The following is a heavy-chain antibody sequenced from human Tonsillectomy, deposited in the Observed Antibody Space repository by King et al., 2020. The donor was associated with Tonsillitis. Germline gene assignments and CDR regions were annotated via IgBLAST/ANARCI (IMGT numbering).Heavy chain of an antibody. CDR2: IYNIGST. D-gene: IGHD6-19*01. CDR1: GGSSSNSYY. V-gene: IGHV4-39*01. J-gene: IGHJ5*02. CDR3: AKPSIAVAGRGWFDP. Sequence: HLQLQESGPGLVRPSETLSLTCTVSGGSSSNSYYWGWIRQPPGKGLEWIGNIYNIGSTDYNPSLKSRATISVDTPKMQFSLKLTSVTAADTAVYYCAKPSIAVAGRGWFDPWGQGTLVTVSS.